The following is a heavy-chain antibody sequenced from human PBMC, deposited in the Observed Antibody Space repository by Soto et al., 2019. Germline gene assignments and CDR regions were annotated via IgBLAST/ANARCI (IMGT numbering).Heavy chain of an antibody. CDR2: IIPIFGTA. CDR3: ARDKDIVVVVAASVYYYGMDV. CDR1: GGTFSHYA. J-gene: IGHJ6*02. Sequence: GASVKVSCKASGGTFSHYAISWVRPAPGQRLGRKGGIIPIFGTANYAQKFQGRVTITADESTSTAYMELSSLRSEDTAVYYCARDKDIVVVVAASVYYYGMDVWGQGTTVTVSS. D-gene: IGHD2-15*01. V-gene: IGHV1-69*13.